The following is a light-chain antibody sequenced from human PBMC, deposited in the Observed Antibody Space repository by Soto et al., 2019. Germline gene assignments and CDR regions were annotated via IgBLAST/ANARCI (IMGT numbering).Light chain of an antibody. CDR1: SSNIGNNY. V-gene: IGLV1-51*01. Sequence: QSALTQPPSVSAAPGQKVTISCSGSSSNIGNNYVSWYQSLPGTAPKLLIYDNNERPSGIPDRFSGSKSGTSATLGITGLQTGDEADYYCGTWDSSLSVGVFGGGTKLTVL. J-gene: IGLJ2*01. CDR3: GTWDSSLSVGV. CDR2: DNN.